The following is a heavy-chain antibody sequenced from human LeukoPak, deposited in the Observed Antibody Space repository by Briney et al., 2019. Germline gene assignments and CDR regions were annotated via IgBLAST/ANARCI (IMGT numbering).Heavy chain of an antibody. J-gene: IGHJ4*02. CDR3: ARDLVAGTKIDY. CDR1: GFTFSSYA. Sequence: GRSLRLSCAASGFTFSSYAMHWVRRAPGKGLEWVAVISYDGSNKYYADSVKGRFTISRDNSKNTLYLQMNSLRAEDTAVYYCARDLVAGTKIDYWGQGTLVTVSS. D-gene: IGHD6-19*01. CDR2: ISYDGSNK. V-gene: IGHV3-30-3*01.